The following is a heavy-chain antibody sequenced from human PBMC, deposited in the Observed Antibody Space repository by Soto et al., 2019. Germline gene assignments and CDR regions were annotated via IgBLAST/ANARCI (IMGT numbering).Heavy chain of an antibody. Sequence: GGSLRLSCAASGFTVSSNYMSWVRQAPGKGLEWVSVIYSGGSTYYADSVKGRFTISRDNSKNTLYLQMNSLRAEDTAVYYCAREDRHNISDYGDYRPPYYYYGMDVWGQGTTVTVSS. CDR3: AREDRHNISDYGDYRPPYYYYGMDV. J-gene: IGHJ6*02. CDR2: IYSGGST. V-gene: IGHV3-53*01. D-gene: IGHD4-17*01. CDR1: GFTVSSNY.